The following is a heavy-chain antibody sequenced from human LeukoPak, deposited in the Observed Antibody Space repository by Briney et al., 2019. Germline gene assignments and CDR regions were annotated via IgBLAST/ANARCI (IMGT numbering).Heavy chain of an antibody. J-gene: IGHJ4*02. CDR1: GYSISSGYY. V-gene: IGHV4-38-2*02. CDR3: AREGHYQESNGYN. Sequence: SETLSLTCTVSGYSISSGYYWAWIRQPPGKGLEWIGSICPSGTTYYNPSLKSRVTISVDTSKNQFSLKLSSVTAADTAVYYCAREGHYQESNGYNWGQGTLVTVSS. CDR2: ICPSGTT. D-gene: IGHD3-22*01.